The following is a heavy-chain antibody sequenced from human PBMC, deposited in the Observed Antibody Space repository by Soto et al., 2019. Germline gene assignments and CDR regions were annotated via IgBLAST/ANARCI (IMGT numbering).Heavy chain of an antibody. CDR1: GYSFASYW. D-gene: IGHD3-22*01. CDR2: IDPSDSQT. CDR3: ARQIYDSDTGPNFQYYFDS. Sequence: GESLKISCKGSGYSFASYWITWVRQKPGKGLEWMGRIDPSDSQTYYSPSFRGHVTISVTKSVTTVFLQWSSLRASDTAMYYCARQIYDSDTGPNFQYYFDSWGQGTPVTVSS. J-gene: IGHJ4*02. V-gene: IGHV5-10-1*01.